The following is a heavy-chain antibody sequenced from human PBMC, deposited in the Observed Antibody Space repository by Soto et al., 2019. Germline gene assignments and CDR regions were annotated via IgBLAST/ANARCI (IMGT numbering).Heavy chain of an antibody. CDR3: ARDIVVVVAATGVYYYYGMDV. CDR2: IIPIFGTA. CDR1: GGTFSSYA. V-gene: IGHV1-69*01. D-gene: IGHD2-15*01. Sequence: QVQLVQSGAEVKKPGSSVKVSCKASGGTFSSYAISWVRQAPGQGLEWMGGIIPIFGTANYAQKFQGRVTLTADESTSTAYMELSSLRSEDTAVYYCARDIVVVVAATGVYYYYGMDVWGQGTTVTVSS. J-gene: IGHJ6*02.